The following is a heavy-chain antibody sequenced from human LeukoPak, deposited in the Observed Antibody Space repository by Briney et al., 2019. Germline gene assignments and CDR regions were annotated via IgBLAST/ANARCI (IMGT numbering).Heavy chain of an antibody. J-gene: IGHJ4*02. CDR3: ATRKLGNDY. V-gene: IGHV4-61*01. Sequence: PSETLSLTCTVSGYSISRGYSWGWIRQSPGKGLEWIGYIYYTETSYNPSLKSRVTISADTSKNQFSLKLYSVTAADTAVYYCATRKLGNDYWGQGTLVTVSS. CDR2: IYYTET. D-gene: IGHD7-27*01. CDR1: GYSISRGYS.